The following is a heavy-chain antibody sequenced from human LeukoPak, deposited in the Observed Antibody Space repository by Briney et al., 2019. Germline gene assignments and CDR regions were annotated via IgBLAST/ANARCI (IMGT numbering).Heavy chain of an antibody. CDR3: ARFRSVLWDFDY. D-gene: IGHD4/OR15-4a*01. CDR2: ISSSSRTI. Sequence: GVSLRLSCAASGFNLRNYSMNCVRQATGKGLEWVSYISSSSRTINHADSVKGRFTISRDNAKNSLYLQMNSLRDEDTAVYYCARFRSVLWDFDYWGQGALVTVSS. J-gene: IGHJ4*02. CDR1: GFNLRNYS. V-gene: IGHV3-48*02.